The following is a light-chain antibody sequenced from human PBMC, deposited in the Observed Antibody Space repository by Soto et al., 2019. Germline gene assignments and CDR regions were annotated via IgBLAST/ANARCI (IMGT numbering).Light chain of an antibody. J-gene: IGKJ1*01. CDR1: QSVNNN. V-gene: IGKV3D-20*01. CDR3: QQYGCSPQT. CDR2: DAS. Sequence: EKVMTQSPATLSVYQGERATLSCRASQSVNNNLAWYQQKPGLAPRLLIYDASRRATGIPDRFSGSGSGADFILSISRLEPEDFAVYYCQQYGCSPQTFCQGTKVDI.